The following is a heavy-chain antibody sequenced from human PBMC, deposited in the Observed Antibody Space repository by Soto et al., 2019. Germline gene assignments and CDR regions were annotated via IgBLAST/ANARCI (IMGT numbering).Heavy chain of an antibody. CDR3: ARDLDDGDGAQGRDAFDI. J-gene: IGHJ3*02. CDR2: ISAYNGNT. CDR1: GYTFTSYG. D-gene: IGHD4-17*01. Sequence: ASVKVSCKASGYTFTSYGISWVRQAPGQGLEWMGWISAYNGNTNYAQKLQGRVTMTTDTSTSTAYMELRSLRSDDTAVYYCARDLDDGDGAQGRDAFDIWGQGTMVTVSS. V-gene: IGHV1-18*01.